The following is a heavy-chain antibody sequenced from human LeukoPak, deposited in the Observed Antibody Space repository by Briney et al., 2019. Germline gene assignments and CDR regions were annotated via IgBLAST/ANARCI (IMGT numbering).Heavy chain of an antibody. CDR1: GGSISSGGYY. V-gene: IGHV4-31*03. CDR2: IYYSGST. D-gene: IGHD3-22*01. Sequence: SETLSLTCTVSGGSISSGGYYWSWIRQHPGKGLEWIGYIYYSGSTYYNPSLKSRVTISVDTSKNQFSLKLSSVTAADTAVYYCARVTSVTYYYDSWGQGTLVTVSS. J-gene: IGHJ4*02. CDR3: ARVTSVTYYYDS.